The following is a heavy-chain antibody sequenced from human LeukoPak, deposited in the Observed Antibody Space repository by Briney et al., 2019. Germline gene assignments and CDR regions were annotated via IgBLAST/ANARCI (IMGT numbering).Heavy chain of an antibody. CDR1: GGSFSGYY. CDR3: ARRIDY. Sequence: SETLSLTCAVYGGSFSGYYWSWIRQPPGKGLEWIGEINHSGSTNYNPSLKSRVPISVDTSKNQFSLKLSSVTAADTAVYYCARRIDYWGQGTLVTVSS. V-gene: IGHV4-34*01. CDR2: INHSGST. J-gene: IGHJ4*02.